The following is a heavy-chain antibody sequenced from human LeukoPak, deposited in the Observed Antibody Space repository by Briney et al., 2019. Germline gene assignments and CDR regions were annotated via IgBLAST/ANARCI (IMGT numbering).Heavy chain of an antibody. CDR2: ISSSSYI. J-gene: IGHJ4*02. Sequence: GGSLRLSCAASGFTFSSYNMNWVRQAPGKGLEWVSSISSSSYIYYADSVKGRFTISRDNAKNSLYLQMNSLRAEDTAVYYCARDLYLLYDILTGYLDYWGQGTLVTVSS. D-gene: IGHD3-9*01. CDR1: GFTFSSYN. CDR3: ARDLYLLYDILTGYLDY. V-gene: IGHV3-21*01.